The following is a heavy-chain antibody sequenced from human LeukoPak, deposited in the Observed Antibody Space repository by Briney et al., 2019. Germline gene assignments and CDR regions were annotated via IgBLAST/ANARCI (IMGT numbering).Heavy chain of an antibody. J-gene: IGHJ4*02. CDR3: VRRVRYFGQNDY. CDR2: INHREIT. CDR1: GGSFSGYY. Sequence: PSETLSLTCAVYGGSFSGYYWSWIRQPPGKGLEWIGEINHREITNYNPSLKSRVTMSVDTSKNQISLKLSSVTAADSAVYYCVRRVRYFGQNDYWGQGTLVTVSS. V-gene: IGHV4-34*01. D-gene: IGHD3-9*01.